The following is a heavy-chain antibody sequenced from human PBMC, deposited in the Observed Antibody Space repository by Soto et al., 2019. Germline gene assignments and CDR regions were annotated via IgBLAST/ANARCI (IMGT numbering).Heavy chain of an antibody. CDR2: INHSGST. Sequence: SETLSLTCAVYGGSFSGYDWSWIRQPPGKGLEWIGEINHSGSTNYNPSLKSRVTISVDTSKNQFSLKLSSVTAADTAVYYCARVAAAGKYYYYYYGMDVWGQGTTVTVSS. J-gene: IGHJ6*02. D-gene: IGHD6-13*01. V-gene: IGHV4-34*01. CDR1: GGSFSGYD. CDR3: ARVAAAGKYYYYYYGMDV.